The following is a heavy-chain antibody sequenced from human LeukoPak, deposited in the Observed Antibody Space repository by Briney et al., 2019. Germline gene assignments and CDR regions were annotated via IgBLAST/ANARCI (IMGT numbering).Heavy chain of an antibody. CDR2: INHSGST. CDR1: GGSFSGYY. J-gene: IGHJ5*02. D-gene: IGHD1-26*01. Sequence: SETLPLTCAVYGGSFSGYYWSWIRQPPGKGLEWIGEINHSGSTNYNPSLKSRVTISVDTSKNQFSLKLSSVTAADTAVYYCSRSVGSSNWFDPWGQGTLVTVSS. V-gene: IGHV4-34*01. CDR3: SRSVGSSNWFDP.